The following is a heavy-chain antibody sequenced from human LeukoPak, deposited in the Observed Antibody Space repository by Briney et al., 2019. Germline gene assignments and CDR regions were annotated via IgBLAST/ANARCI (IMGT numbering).Heavy chain of an antibody. D-gene: IGHD7-27*01. CDR2: IKQDGSET. CDR1: GFTFSSYA. V-gene: IGHV3-7*05. J-gene: IGHJ4*02. Sequence: GGSLRLSCAASGFTFSSYAMHWVRQTPEKGLEWVANIKQDGSETVYVDSVKGRFTISRDNAQSSLYLQMNSLRAEDTAVYYCARDLANWGSHFDYWGQGTLVTVSS. CDR3: ARDLANWGSHFDY.